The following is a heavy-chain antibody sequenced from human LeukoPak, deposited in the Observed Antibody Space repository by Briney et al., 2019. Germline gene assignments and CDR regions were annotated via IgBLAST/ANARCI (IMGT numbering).Heavy chain of an antibody. CDR1: GYSFPSYW. D-gene: IGHD2-15*01. Sequence: PGESLKISCKGSGYSFPSYWIGWVRQLPGKGLEWMGIIYPGDSDTRYSPSFQGQVTISADKSISTAYLQWSSLKASDTAMYYCARHAVRPRGCSGGSCYSSSSYYYGMDVWGQGTTVTVSS. J-gene: IGHJ6*02. V-gene: IGHV5-51*01. CDR3: ARHAVRPRGCSGGSCYSSSSYYYGMDV. CDR2: IYPGDSDT.